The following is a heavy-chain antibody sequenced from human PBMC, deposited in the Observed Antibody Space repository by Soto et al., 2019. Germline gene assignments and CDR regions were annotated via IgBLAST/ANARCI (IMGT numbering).Heavy chain of an antibody. D-gene: IGHD4-17*01. J-gene: IGHJ4*02. CDR1: GFTVSSNY. CDR3: ARTTTVTTNFDY. V-gene: IGHV3-66*01. Sequence: GGSLRLSCAASGFTVSSNYMSWVRQAPGKGLEWVSVIYSGGSTYYADSVKGRFTISRYNSKNTLYLQMNSLRAEDTAVYYCARTTTVTTNFDYWGQGTLVTVSS. CDR2: IYSGGST.